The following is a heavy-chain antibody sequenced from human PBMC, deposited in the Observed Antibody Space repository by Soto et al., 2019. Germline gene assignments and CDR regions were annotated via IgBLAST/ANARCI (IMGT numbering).Heavy chain of an antibody. CDR2: ISVYNGNT. D-gene: IGHD2-15*01. CDR1: GYTFTSYG. CDR3: ARDDCSGGSCYYDY. V-gene: IGHV1-18*01. Sequence: QVQLVQSGAEVKKPGASVKVSCTASGYTFTSYGISWVRQAPGQGLEWMGWISVYNGNTNYAQKLQGRDTMTTDTSTNTAYMDLRSLRSDDTALYYCARDDCSGGSCYYDYWGQGTLVTVSS. J-gene: IGHJ4*02.